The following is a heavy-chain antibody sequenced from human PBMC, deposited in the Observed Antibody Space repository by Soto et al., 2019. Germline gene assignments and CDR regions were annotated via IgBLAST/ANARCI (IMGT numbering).Heavy chain of an antibody. V-gene: IGHV4-34*01. J-gene: IGHJ4*02. D-gene: IGHD3-22*01. CDR1: GGSFSGYY. CDR3: ARGDYYDSSGLDY. Sequence: QVQLQQWGAGLLKPSETLSLTCAVYGGSFSGYYWSWIRQPPGKGLEWIGEINHSGSTNYNPSLKSRVTIAVDTSKNQFSLKLSSVTAADTAVYYCARGDYYDSSGLDYWGQGTLVTVSS. CDR2: INHSGST.